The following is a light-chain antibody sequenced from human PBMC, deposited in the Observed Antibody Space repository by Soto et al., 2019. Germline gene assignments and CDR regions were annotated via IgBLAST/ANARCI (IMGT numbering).Light chain of an antibody. J-gene: IGLJ1*01. CDR2: SNN. CDR3: AAWDDSLNGYYV. CDR1: NSNIGSHT. Sequence: QSVLTQPPSASGTPGQRVTISCSGSNSNIGSHTVNWYQQLPGTAPKLLIYSNNQRPSGVPDRFSGSKSGTSASLAISGLQSEDEADYYCAAWDDSLNGYYVFGTGTKVTVL. V-gene: IGLV1-44*01.